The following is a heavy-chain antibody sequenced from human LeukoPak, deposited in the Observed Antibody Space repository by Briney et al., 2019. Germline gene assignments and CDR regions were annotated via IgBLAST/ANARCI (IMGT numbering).Heavy chain of an antibody. D-gene: IGHD3-3*01. CDR1: GYTFTSYD. CDR2: MNPNSGNT. Sequence: ASVKVSCKASGYTFTSYDINWVRQATGQGLEWMGWMNPNSGNTGYAQKFQGRVTMTRNTSISTAYMELSSLRSEDTAVYYCARGVTIFGVVIISDYFDYWGQGTLVTVSS. J-gene: IGHJ4*02. V-gene: IGHV1-8*01. CDR3: ARGVTIFGVVIISDYFDY.